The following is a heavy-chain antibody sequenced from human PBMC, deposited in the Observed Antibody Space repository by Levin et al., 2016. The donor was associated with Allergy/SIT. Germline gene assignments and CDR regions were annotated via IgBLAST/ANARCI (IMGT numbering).Heavy chain of an antibody. CDR1: GFTFSNYA. CDR2: ITTSGPTA. CDR3: AKVPLAYYFDY. Sequence: GESLKISCAASGFTFSNYAMSWVRQAPGKGLEWVSTITTSGPTAFYADSVKGRFSISRDNSKNTLYLQVNSLRADDTAVYYCAKVPLAYYFDYWGHGTLVTVSS. J-gene: IGHJ4*01. V-gene: IGHV3-23*01.